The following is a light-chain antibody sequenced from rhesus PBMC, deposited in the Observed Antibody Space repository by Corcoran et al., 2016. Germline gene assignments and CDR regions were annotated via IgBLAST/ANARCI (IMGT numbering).Light chain of an antibody. CDR1: QDINNY. J-gene: IGKJ4*01. CDR2: KAS. Sequence: DIQMTQSPSSLSASVGDRITITCRASQDINNYLSWYQQKPGKAPKPLIYKASSLETGVPSRFSGSRSGTDYTLTISSLQPEDIATYYCQHYNTLPPTFGGGTKVELK. CDR3: QHYNTLPPT. V-gene: IGKV1-66*01.